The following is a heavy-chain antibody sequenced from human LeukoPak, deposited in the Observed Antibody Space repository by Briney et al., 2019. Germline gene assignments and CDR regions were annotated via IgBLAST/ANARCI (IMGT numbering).Heavy chain of an antibody. CDR1: GYTFTSYD. CDR2: MNPNSGNT. Sequence: ASVKVSCKASGYTFTSYDINWVRQATGQGLEWMGWMNPNSGNTGYAQKFQGRVTMTRNTSISTAYMELSSLRSEDTAVYYCARGHIAEDILTGYPRGYYYYGMDVWGQGTTVTVSS. V-gene: IGHV1-8*01. CDR3: ARGHIAEDILTGYPRGYYYYGMDV. D-gene: IGHD3-9*01. J-gene: IGHJ6*02.